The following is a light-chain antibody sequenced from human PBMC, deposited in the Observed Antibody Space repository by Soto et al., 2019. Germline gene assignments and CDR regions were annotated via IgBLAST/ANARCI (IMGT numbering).Light chain of an antibody. J-gene: IGKJ3*01. CDR3: QQRSNWAT. V-gene: IGKV3D-20*02. Sequence: EIVLTQSPATLSLSPGERATLSCRASQSVSSYLAWYQQKPGQAPRLLIYGASSRATGIPDRFSGSGSGTDFTLTISRLEPDDFAVYYCQQRSNWATFGPGTKVDIK. CDR2: GAS. CDR1: QSVSSY.